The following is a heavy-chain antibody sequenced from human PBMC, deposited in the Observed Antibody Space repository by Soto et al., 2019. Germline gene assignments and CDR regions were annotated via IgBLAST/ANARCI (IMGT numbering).Heavy chain of an antibody. J-gene: IGHJ6*03. CDR3: AKWVDYDFWSGPPYYYYYMDV. CDR2: ISGSGGST. V-gene: IGHV3-23*01. Sequence: PGGALRLSCAASGFTFSSYAMSWVRQAPGKGLEWVSAISGSGGSTYYADSVKGRFTISRDNSKNTLYLQMNSLRAEDTAVYYCAKWVDYDFWSGPPYYYYYMDVWGKGTTVTVSS. CDR1: GFTFSSYA. D-gene: IGHD3-3*01.